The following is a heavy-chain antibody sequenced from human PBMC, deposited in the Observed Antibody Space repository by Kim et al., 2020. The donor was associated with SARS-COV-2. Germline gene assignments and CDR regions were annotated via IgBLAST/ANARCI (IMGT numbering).Heavy chain of an antibody. CDR3: ANDHPSSGWPTFDS. D-gene: IGHD6-19*01. CDR1: GFTFSRRA. V-gene: IGHV3-23*05. J-gene: IGHJ4*02. Sequence: GGSLRLSCAASGFTFSRRAMSWVRQVPGKGLEWIASVNNNNNPYYADSVKGRFTVSRDITKDTLYLQMNSLRADDTALYYCANDHPSSGWPTFDSWGQG. CDR2: VNNNNNP.